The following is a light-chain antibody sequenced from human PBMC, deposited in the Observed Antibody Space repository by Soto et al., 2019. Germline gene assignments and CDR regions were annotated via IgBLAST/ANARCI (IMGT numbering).Light chain of an antibody. J-gene: IGKJ1*01. CDR2: TAS. CDR3: QQNYSATWT. CDR1: QGISTY. V-gene: IGKV1-39*01. Sequence: MQKSQAAWSGPAEGEEGLSMACRASQGISTYLNWYQQKPGKAPKLLIYTASTLQSGVPSRFSGSGSETDFTLTISSLQPEDFATYSCQQNYSATWTFGQGTKVDIK.